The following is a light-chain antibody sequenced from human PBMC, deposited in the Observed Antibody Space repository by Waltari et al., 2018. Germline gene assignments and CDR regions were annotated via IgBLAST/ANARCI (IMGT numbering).Light chain of an antibody. J-gene: IGLJ2*01. V-gene: IGLV2-8*01. CDR3: ASFAGSNTL. CDR1: STDVGVYNY. Sequence: QSALTQPPSASGSPGQSVTIACTGTSTDVGVYNYVPWYHQHPGKAPKLLIYVVSARPSGVPDRFSGSKSGNTASLTVSGLQPEDEADYYCASFAGSNTLFGGGTKLTVL. CDR2: VVS.